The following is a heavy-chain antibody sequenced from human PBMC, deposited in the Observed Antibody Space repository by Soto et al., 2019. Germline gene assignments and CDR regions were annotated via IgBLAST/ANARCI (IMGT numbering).Heavy chain of an antibody. CDR3: ARGNYYGSSSYYYVMDV. CDR1: GGTFSSSA. Sequence: QVQLVQSGAEVKKPGSSVKVSCKASGGTFSSSAISWVRQAPGQGLEWMGGIIPIFGTPNYAQKFQGRVTITADESTSTDFMELSSLRSEDTVVYYCARGNYYGSSSYYYVMDVWGQGTTVTVSS. CDR2: IIPIFGTP. V-gene: IGHV1-69*12. J-gene: IGHJ6*02. D-gene: IGHD3-10*01.